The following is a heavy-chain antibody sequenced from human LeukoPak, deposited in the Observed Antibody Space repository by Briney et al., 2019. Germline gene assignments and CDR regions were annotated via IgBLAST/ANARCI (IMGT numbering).Heavy chain of an antibody. Sequence: GGSLRLSCAASAFTFSSYAMHLVRQAPGKGLEWVAVISYDGSNKYYADSVKGRFTISRDNSKNTLYLQMNSLRAEDTAVYYCASFGSYGYVYGYWGQGTLVTVSS. J-gene: IGHJ4*02. CDR2: ISYDGSNK. CDR3: ASFGSYGYVYGY. CDR1: AFTFSSYA. D-gene: IGHD5-18*01. V-gene: IGHV3-30-3*01.